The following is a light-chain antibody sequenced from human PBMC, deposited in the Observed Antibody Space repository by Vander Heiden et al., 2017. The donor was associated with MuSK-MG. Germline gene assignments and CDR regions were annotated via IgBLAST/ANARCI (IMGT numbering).Light chain of an antibody. Sequence: IVLTQSPGTLSLSPGERATLSCRASQSVRSSYLAWYQQKPGQAPRLLIYGASGRTTGLPDRFSGSGSGTDFALTISRLEPEDFAVYYCQQYGSSPTFGGGTKVEIK. CDR3: QQYGSSPT. CDR1: QSVRSSY. J-gene: IGKJ4*01. V-gene: IGKV3-20*01. CDR2: GAS.